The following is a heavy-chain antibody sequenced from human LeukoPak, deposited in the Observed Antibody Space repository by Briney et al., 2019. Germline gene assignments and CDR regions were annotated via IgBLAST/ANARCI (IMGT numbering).Heavy chain of an antibody. Sequence: SETLSLTCTVSGGSVSSGSYYWSWIRQPPGKGLEWIGYIYYSGSTNYNPSLKSRVTISVDTSKNQFSLKLSSVTAADTAVYYCARVAFGEYCSSTSCCHGNYYGMDVWGQGTTVTVSS. CDR3: ARVAFGEYCSSTSCCHGNYYGMDV. J-gene: IGHJ6*02. CDR2: IYYSGST. CDR1: GGSVSSGSYY. V-gene: IGHV4-61*01. D-gene: IGHD2-2*01.